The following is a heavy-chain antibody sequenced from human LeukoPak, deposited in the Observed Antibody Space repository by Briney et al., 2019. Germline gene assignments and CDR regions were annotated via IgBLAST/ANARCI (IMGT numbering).Heavy chain of an antibody. CDR3: ASGSAPYYYGSGTYGGIAFDI. Sequence: GGSLGLSCAASGFTFSSYSMNWVRQAPGKGLEWVSSISSSSSCIYYADSVKGRFTISRDNAKNSLYLQMNSLRAEDTAVYYCASGSAPYYYGSGTYGGIAFDIWGQGTMVTVSS. J-gene: IGHJ3*02. V-gene: IGHV3-21*01. CDR2: ISSSSSCI. CDR1: GFTFSSYS. D-gene: IGHD3-10*01.